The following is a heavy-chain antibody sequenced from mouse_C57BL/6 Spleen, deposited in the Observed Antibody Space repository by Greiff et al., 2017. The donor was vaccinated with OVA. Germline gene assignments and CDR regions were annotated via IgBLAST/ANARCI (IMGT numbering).Heavy chain of an antibody. V-gene: IGHV5-4*01. CDR2: ISDGGSYT. CDR3: ARDYYDYDGDYFDY. D-gene: IGHD2-4*01. J-gene: IGHJ2*01. CDR1: GFTFSSYA. Sequence: EVNVVESGGGLVKPGGSLKLSCAASGFTFSSYAMSWVRQTPEKRLEWVATISDGGSYTYYPDNVKGRFTISRDNAKNNLYLQMSHLKSEDTAMYNCARDYYDYDGDYFDYWGQGTTLTVSS.